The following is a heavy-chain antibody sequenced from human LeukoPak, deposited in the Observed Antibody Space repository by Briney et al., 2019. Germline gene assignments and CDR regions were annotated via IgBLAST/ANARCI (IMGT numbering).Heavy chain of an antibody. CDR3: ARAARGSWYYYYYMDV. CDR1: GYTFTSYG. J-gene: IGHJ6*03. CDR2: INPNSGGT. D-gene: IGHD6-13*01. Sequence: ASVKVSCKASGYTFTSYGISWVRQAPGQGLEWMGWINPNSGGTNYAQKFQGRVTMTRDTSISTAYMELSRLRSDDTAVYYCARAARGSWYYYYYMDVWGKGTTVTISS. V-gene: IGHV1-2*02.